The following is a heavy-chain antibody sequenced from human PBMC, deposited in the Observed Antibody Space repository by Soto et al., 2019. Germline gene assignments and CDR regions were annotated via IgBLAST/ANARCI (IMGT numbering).Heavy chain of an antibody. CDR2: IGVSGDTT. D-gene: IGHD3-10*01. CDR1: GFTFSSYA. CDR3: ATVRRFGELRSLY. V-gene: IGHV3-23*01. Sequence: EVQLLESGGGLVQPGGSLRLSCAASGFTFSSYAMSWVRQAPGKGLEWVSAIGVSGDTTYYADSVKGRFTISRDNSKNTLSLQMGSLRAEGTAVDYCATVRRFGELRSLYWGQGTLVTVSS. J-gene: IGHJ4*02.